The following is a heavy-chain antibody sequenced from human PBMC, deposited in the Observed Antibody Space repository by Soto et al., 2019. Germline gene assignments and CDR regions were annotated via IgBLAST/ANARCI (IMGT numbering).Heavy chain of an antibody. Sequence: EVQLVESGGGLIQPGGSLRLSCAASGFTVRSYYMNWVRQAPGRGLEWVSIIYSGGNTYYADSVRGRFTISRDNSKNTLYLQMNSLRAEDTAVYYCAHSSGPYYFDYWGQGTLVTVSS. D-gene: IGHD3-22*01. CDR3: AHSSGPYYFDY. CDR2: IYSGGNT. CDR1: GFTVRSYY. J-gene: IGHJ4*02. V-gene: IGHV3-53*01.